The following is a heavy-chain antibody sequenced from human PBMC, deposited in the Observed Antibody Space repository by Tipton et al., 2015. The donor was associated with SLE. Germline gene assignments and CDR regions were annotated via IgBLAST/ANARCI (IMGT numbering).Heavy chain of an antibody. D-gene: IGHD2-15*01. J-gene: IGHJ3*02. CDR2: VYATGST. V-gene: IGHV4-61*02. Sequence: TLSLTCTVSGDSFRSTTYYWSWIRQPAGKGLEWIGRVYATGSTTYNPSLESRLTISVDTSNNQFSLRLNSATAADTAVYFCARSPSILPAASDVFDIWGQGTVVTVSS. CDR1: GDSFRSTTYY. CDR3: ARSPSILPAASDVFDI.